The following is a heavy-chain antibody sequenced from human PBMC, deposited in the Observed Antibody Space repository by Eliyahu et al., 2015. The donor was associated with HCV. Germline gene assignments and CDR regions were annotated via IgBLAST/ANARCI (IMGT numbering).Heavy chain of an antibody. J-gene: IGHJ6*02. D-gene: IGHD2-2*01. V-gene: IGHV4-38-2*02. Sequence: QVHLQESGPGLVKPSETLSLTCTVSGYFISSGYYWGWIRQPPGKGLEWIASISHSGSTFYNPSLKSRVTISVDTSKNQVSLNLGSVTAADTAVYYCARCSIYTSDQSFDVDVWGQGTKVSVPS. CDR1: GYFISSGYY. CDR3: ARCSIYTSDQSFDVDV. CDR2: ISHSGST.